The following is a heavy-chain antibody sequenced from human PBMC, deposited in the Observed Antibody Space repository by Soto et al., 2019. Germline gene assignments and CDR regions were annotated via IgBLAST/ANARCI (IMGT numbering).Heavy chain of an antibody. CDR1: GFIFRSYA. Sequence: EVQLLESGGGLVQPGGSLRLSCAASGFIFRSYAMNWVLQAPGKGLERVSGISGSGDSTYYADAVKGRFTISRDNSKNTLFLQMNSLRDDDGAVYYCAKAGVGGFRGWDTFNWFDSWGQGILVTVSS. CDR2: ISGSGDST. V-gene: IGHV3-23*01. D-gene: IGHD5-18*01. J-gene: IGHJ5*01. CDR3: AKAGVGGFRGWDTFNWFDS.